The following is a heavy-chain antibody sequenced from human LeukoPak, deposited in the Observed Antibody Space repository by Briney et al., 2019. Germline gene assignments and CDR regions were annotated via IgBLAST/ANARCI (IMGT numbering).Heavy chain of an antibody. V-gene: IGHV1-58*02. CDR1: GFTFTSSA. Sequence: SVKVSCKASGFTFTSSAMQWVRQARGQRLEWIGWIVVGSGNTNYAQKFQERVTITRDMSTSTAYMELSSLRSEDTAVYYCAAKLVGNYVRDYWGQGTPVTVSS. D-gene: IGHD3-10*02. J-gene: IGHJ4*02. CDR2: IVVGSGNT. CDR3: AAKLVGNYVRDY.